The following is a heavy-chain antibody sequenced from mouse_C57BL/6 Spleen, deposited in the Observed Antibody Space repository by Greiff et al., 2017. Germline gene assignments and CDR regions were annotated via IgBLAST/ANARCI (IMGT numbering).Heavy chain of an antibody. Sequence: QVQLQQPGAELVKPGASVKMSCKASGYTFTSYWITWVKQRPGQGLEWIGDIYPGSGSTNYNEKFKSKATLTVDTSSSTAYMQLSSLTSEDSAVYYCARIRYYDYYFEDWGQGTTLTVSS. CDR1: GYTFTSYW. J-gene: IGHJ2*01. CDR3: ARIRYYDYYFED. D-gene: IGHD2-4*01. V-gene: IGHV1-55*01. CDR2: IYPGSGST.